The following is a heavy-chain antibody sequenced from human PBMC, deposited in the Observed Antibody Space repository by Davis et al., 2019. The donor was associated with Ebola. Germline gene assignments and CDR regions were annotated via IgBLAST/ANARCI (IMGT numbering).Heavy chain of an antibody. V-gene: IGHV3-23*01. D-gene: IGHD2/OR15-2a*01. CDR3: ARGLRFPPTLFHFMDV. CDR1: GFTFNSFA. J-gene: IGHJ6*04. CDR2: VGGGGGRT. Sequence: GESLKISCVGSGFTFNSFAMAWVRQAPGKGLEWVSTVGGGGGRTDYAESVKGRFTVSRDNSRNTVYLQMSSLRVEDTAVYYCARGLRFPPTLFHFMDVWGRGTTVIVSS.